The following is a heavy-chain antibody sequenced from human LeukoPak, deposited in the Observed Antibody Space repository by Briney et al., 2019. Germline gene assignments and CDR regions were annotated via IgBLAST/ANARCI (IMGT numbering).Heavy chain of an antibody. V-gene: IGHV4-39*01. CDR3: ARRVLLWFGEFQYYYCYMDV. D-gene: IGHD3-10*01. Sequence: SETLSLTCTVSGGSISSSSYYWGWIRQPPGKGLEWIGSIYYSGSTYYNPSLKSRVTISVDTSKNQFSLKLSSVTAADTAVYYCARRVLLWFGEFQYYYCYMDVWGKGTTVTVSS. CDR2: IYYSGST. J-gene: IGHJ6*03. CDR1: GGSISSSSYY.